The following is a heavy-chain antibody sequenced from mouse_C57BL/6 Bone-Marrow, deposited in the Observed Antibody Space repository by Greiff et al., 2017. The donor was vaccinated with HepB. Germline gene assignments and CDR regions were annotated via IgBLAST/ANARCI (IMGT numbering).Heavy chain of an antibody. CDR3: ARAAQAPYWYFDV. CDR1: GYSITSGYY. CDR2: ISYDGSN. V-gene: IGHV3-6*01. J-gene: IGHJ1*03. Sequence: ESGPGLVKPSQSLSLTCSVTGYSITSGYYWNWIRQFPGNKLEWMGYISYDGSNNYNPSLKNRISITRDTSKNQFFLKLNSVTTEDTATYYCARAAQAPYWYFDVWGTGTTVTVSS. D-gene: IGHD3-2*02.